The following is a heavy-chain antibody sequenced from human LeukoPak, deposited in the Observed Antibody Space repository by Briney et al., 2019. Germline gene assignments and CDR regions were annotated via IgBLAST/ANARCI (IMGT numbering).Heavy chain of an antibody. D-gene: IGHD2-2*01. Sequence: GGSLRLSCAASGFTFSSYAMNWVRQAPGKGLEWVSAISGSGGSTYYADSVKGRLTISRDNSKNTLYLQMNSLRAEDTAVYYCAPKNGLIVVVPAALGVWGQGTLVTVSS. V-gene: IGHV3-23*01. J-gene: IGHJ4*02. CDR2: ISGSGGST. CDR3: APKNGLIVVVPAALGV. CDR1: GFTFSSYA.